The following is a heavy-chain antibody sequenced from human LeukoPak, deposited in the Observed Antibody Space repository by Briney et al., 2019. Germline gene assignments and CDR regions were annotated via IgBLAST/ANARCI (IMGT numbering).Heavy chain of an antibody. CDR1: GGSFSGYY. J-gene: IGHJ4*02. CDR3: ARGRGVYYFDY. Sequence: SETLSLTCAIYGGSFSGYYWSWIRQPLGKGLEWIGEINHSGSTNYNPSLKSRVTISVDTSKNQFSLKLSSVTAADTAVYYCARGRGVYYFDYWGQGTLVTVSS. D-gene: IGHD3-10*01. CDR2: INHSGST. V-gene: IGHV4-34*01.